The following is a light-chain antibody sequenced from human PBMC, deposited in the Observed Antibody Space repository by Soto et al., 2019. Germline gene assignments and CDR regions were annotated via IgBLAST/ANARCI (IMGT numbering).Light chain of an antibody. J-gene: IGKJ1*01. CDR1: QSVSSSY. Sequence: EIVLTQSPGTLSLSPGERATLSCRASQSVSSSYLAWYQQKPGQAPRLLIYGASNRATGIPDRFSGSASGTDFTLTISRLEPEDFAVYYCQQYASSLRTFGQGTKVEIK. V-gene: IGKV3-20*01. CDR3: QQYASSLRT. CDR2: GAS.